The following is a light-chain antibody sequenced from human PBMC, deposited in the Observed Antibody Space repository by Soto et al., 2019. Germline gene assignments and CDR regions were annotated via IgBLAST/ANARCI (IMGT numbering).Light chain of an antibody. CDR2: GAS. Sequence: IQLTQSPSSLSASVGDRVTITCRASQGIGSYLAWYQQKPGKAPKLLIYGASTVQSGVPARFSGSGSGTDFTLAITSLQPEDFATYYCLQHNSYPPTFGPGTKVDIK. J-gene: IGKJ3*01. V-gene: IGKV1-9*01. CDR1: QGIGSY. CDR3: LQHNSYPPT.